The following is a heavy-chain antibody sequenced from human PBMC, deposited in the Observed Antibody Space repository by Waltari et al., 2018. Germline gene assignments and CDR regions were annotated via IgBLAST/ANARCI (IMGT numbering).Heavy chain of an antibody. Sequence: EVQLVESGGGLVKPGGSLRLSCAASGFTFSSYSMNWVRQAPGKGLEWVSSISSSSSYISSADPVKCRFTISRDNAKNSLYLQMNSLRADDTAVYYCARDGSGTGYFDYWGQGTLVTVSS. D-gene: IGHD3-10*01. J-gene: IGHJ4*02. CDR2: ISSSSSYI. V-gene: IGHV3-21*01. CDR1: GFTFSSYS. CDR3: ARDGSGTGYFDY.